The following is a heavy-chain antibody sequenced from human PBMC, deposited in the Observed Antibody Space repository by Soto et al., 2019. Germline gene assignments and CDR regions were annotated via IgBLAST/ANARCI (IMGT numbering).Heavy chain of an antibody. CDR1: GFTFSSYA. CDR3: ARPTALGNLDY. V-gene: IGHV3-30-3*01. D-gene: IGHD7-27*01. Sequence: QVQLVESGGGVVQPGRSLRLSCAASGFTFSSYAMHWVRQAPGKGLEWVAVISYDGSNKYYADSVKGRFTISRDNSKTTLYLQMNSLRAEDTAVYYCARPTALGNLDYGGQGTLVTVSS. J-gene: IGHJ4*02. CDR2: ISYDGSNK.